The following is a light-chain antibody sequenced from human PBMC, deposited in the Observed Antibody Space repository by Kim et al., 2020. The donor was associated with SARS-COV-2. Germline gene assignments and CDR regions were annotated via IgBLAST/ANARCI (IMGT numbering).Light chain of an antibody. V-gene: IGLV3-21*04. Sequence: SYELTQPPSVSEAPGKTATITCGGEDIGTKSVHWYQQKPGQAPVLVIYYDTDRPSGIPERVSASNSGNTATLTASRVEAGDVADYYCQVWGRGSDQWVFGGGTKLTVL. CDR2: YDT. CDR3: QVWGRGSDQWV. CDR1: DIGTKS. J-gene: IGLJ3*02.